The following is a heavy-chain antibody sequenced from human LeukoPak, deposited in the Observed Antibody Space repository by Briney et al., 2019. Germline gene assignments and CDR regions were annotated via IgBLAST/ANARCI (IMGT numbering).Heavy chain of an antibody. V-gene: IGHV4-4*07. J-gene: IGHJ6*03. CDR3: PRASDYGRYYYYYMDV. D-gene: IGHD4-17*01. Sequence: SETLSLTCTVSGGSISSYYWSWIRQPAGKGLEWIGRIYTSGSTNYNPSLKSRVTMSVDTSKNQFSLKLSSVTAADTPVYYCPRASDYGRYYYYYMDVWGKGTTATVSS. CDR2: IYTSGST. CDR1: GGSISSYY.